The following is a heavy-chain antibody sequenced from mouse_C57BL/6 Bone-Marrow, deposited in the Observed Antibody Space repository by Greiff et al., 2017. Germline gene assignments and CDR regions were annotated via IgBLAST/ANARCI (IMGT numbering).Heavy chain of an antibody. Sequence: DVMLVESGEGLVKPGGSLKLSCAASGFTFSSYAMSWVRQTPEKRLEWVAYISSGGDYIYYADTVKGRFTISRDNARNTLYLQMSSLKSEDTAMYYCTTGSYWYVDVWGTGTTVTVSS. CDR3: TTGSYWYVDV. CDR1: GFTFSSYA. D-gene: IGHD1-1*02. CDR2: ISSGGDYI. J-gene: IGHJ1*03. V-gene: IGHV5-9-1*02.